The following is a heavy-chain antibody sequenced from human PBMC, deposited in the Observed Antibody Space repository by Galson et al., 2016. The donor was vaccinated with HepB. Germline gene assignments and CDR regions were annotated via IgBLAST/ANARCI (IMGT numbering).Heavy chain of an antibody. CDR1: GFTFSTYN. CDR3: ARSVNEAFDI. CDR2: ISYRGTT. Sequence: LRLSCAASGFTFSTYNMNWVRQPPGKGLEWIGAISYRGTTYDYPSLKSRLTVSVDTSKNQFSLKLSSVTAADTAVYYCARSVNEAFDIWGQGTMVTVSS. J-gene: IGHJ3*02. V-gene: IGHV4-59*04. D-gene: IGHD1-1*01.